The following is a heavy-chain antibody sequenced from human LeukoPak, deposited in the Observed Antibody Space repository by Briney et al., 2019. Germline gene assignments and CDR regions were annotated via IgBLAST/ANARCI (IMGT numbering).Heavy chain of an antibody. CDR1: GFTFSSYE. Sequence: GGSPRLSCAASGFTFSSYEMNWVRQAPGKGLEWVSYISSSGSTIYYADSVKGRFTISRDNAKNSLYLQMNSLRAEDTAVYYCARGPRGYQLPSKHRYNWFDPWGQGTLVTVSS. CDR3: ARGPRGYQLPSKHRYNWFDP. V-gene: IGHV3-48*03. CDR2: ISSSGSTI. J-gene: IGHJ5*02. D-gene: IGHD2-2*01.